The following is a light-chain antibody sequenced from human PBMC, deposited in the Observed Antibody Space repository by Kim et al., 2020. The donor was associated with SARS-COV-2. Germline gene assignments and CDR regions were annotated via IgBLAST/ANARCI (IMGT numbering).Light chain of an antibody. Sequence: ESVGHTLPFTHRASEYVQIWLAWYQHTPEQVPKLRIEKPSQLQSGAPARFSGSGSGTEFTLTITSLQPSDFATYYCQQYHTHSTFGQGTKVDIK. CDR3: QQYHTHST. CDR1: EYVQIW. J-gene: IGKJ1*01. V-gene: IGKV1-5*03. CDR2: KPS.